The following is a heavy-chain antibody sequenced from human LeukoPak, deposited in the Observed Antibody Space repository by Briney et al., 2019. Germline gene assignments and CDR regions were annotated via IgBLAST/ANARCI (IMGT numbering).Heavy chain of an antibody. CDR1: GYTFTGYY. Sequence: ASVKVSCKASGYTFTGYYMHWVRQAPEQGLEWMGWINPNSGGTNYAQKFQGRVTMTRDTSISTAYMELSRLRSDDTAVYYCARVRERNWNDRPILDYWGQGTLVTVSS. J-gene: IGHJ4*02. CDR2: INPNSGGT. CDR3: ARVRERNWNDRPILDY. D-gene: IGHD1-20*01. V-gene: IGHV1-2*02.